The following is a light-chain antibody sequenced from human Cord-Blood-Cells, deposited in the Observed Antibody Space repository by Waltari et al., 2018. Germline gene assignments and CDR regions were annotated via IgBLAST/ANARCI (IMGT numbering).Light chain of an antibody. Sequence: QSALTQPPSASGSPGQSVTISCPGTSSDVGGYNYVSWYQQHPGKAPKHMIYEVSKRPSGVPDRFSGSKSGKTSSLTVSGLQAEEEADYYCSSYAGSNNLVFGGGTKLTVL. CDR3: SSYAGSNNLV. CDR2: EVS. J-gene: IGLJ2*01. V-gene: IGLV2-8*01. CDR1: SSDVGGYNY.